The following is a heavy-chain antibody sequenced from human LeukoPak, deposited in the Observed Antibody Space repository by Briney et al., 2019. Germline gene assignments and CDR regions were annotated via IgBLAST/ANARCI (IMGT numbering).Heavy chain of an antibody. CDR3: ARVASSSWYDLDY. CDR1: GYSFASYW. J-gene: IGHJ4*02. CDR2: IDPHDSYT. V-gene: IGHV5-51*01. Sequence: GESLKISCKGSGYSFASYWIGWVRQMPGKGLEGMGIIDPHDSYTRYSPSFQGQVTISGDKSISTAYLQWSSLKASDTAMYYCARVASSSWYDLDYWGQGTLVTVSS. D-gene: IGHD6-13*01.